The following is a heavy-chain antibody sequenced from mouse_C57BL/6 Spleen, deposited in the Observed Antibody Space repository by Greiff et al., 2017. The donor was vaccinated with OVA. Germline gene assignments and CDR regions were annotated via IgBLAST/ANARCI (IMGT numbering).Heavy chain of an antibody. CDR3: ARYDYDGYFDG. CDR1: GYTFTSYW. V-gene: IGHV1-69*01. J-gene: IGHJ1*03. Sequence: QVQLQQPGAELVMPGASVKLSCKASGYTFTSYWMHWVKQRPGQGLEWIGEIDPSDSYTNYNQKFKGKSTLTVDKSSSTAYMQLSSLTSEDSAVYYCARYDYDGYFDGWGTGTTVTVSS. D-gene: IGHD2-4*01. CDR2: IDPSDSYT.